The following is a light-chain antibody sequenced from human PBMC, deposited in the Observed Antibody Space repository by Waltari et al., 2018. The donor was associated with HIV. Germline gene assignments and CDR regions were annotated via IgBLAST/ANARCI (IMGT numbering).Light chain of an antibody. Sequence: EIVMTQSPATLSVSPGERATLPCRASQSVSSNLAWYQQKPGQAPRFLIYGASTRATGIPARFSGSGSGTECTLTISSLQSEDFAVYYCQQYNNWPPSYTFGQGTKLEIK. J-gene: IGKJ2*01. CDR3: QQYNNWPPSYT. V-gene: IGKV3-15*01. CDR1: QSVSSN. CDR2: GAS.